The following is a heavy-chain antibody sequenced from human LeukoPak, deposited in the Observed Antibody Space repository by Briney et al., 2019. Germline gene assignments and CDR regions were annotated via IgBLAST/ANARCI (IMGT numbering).Heavy chain of an antibody. Sequence: PGGSLRLSCEASGFIFNGYTMNWVRQAPGKGLEWVSSISSSGTNMYYADSVKGRFTISRDNAKNSLYLQMNSLRAEDTAVYYCARGEYGSGSYHIDYWGQGTLVTVSS. CDR3: ARGEYGSGSYHIDY. V-gene: IGHV3-21*01. J-gene: IGHJ4*02. CDR2: ISSSGTNM. D-gene: IGHD3-10*01. CDR1: GFIFNGYT.